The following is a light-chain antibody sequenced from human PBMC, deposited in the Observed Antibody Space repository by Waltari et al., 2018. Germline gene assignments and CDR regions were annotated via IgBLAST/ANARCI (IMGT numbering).Light chain of an antibody. CDR2: DTT. CDR3: GTWDGSLSGV. V-gene: IGLV1-51*01. Sequence: QSVLTQPPSVSAAPGQRVTISCSGDTSTIEKNYVSWYQPLPGPAPNLLIYDTTKRPSGIPDRFSGSKSGTPATLVITGLQPGDEADYYCGTWDGSLSGVFGTGTKVTVL. J-gene: IGLJ1*01. CDR1: TSTIEKNY.